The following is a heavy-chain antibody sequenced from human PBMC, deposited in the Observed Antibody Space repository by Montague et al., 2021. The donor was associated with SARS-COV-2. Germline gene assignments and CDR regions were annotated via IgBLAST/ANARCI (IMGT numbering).Heavy chain of an antibody. V-gene: IGHV2-70*11. Sequence: PALVKPTQTLTLTCTFSGFSLSTSGMCMSWIRQPPGKALEWLARIDWDDDKYYSTSLKTRLTISKDTSKNQVVLTMTNMDPVDTATYYCARLTSYYGSGSYYLHNCIDVWGQGTMVTVSS. CDR3: ARLTSYYGSGSYYLHNCIDV. CDR1: GFSLSTSGMC. J-gene: IGHJ4*02. CDR2: IDWDDDK. D-gene: IGHD3-10*01.